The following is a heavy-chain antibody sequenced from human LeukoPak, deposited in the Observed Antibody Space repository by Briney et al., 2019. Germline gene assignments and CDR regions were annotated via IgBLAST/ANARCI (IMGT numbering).Heavy chain of an antibody. CDR3: ASSNLAYCGGDCYSAFDY. V-gene: IGHV1-69*05. CDR1: GGTFSSYA. J-gene: IGHJ4*02. D-gene: IGHD2-21*02. Sequence: GSSVQVSCKASGGTFSSYAISWVRQAPGQGLEWMGRIIPIFGTANYAQKFQGRVTITTDESTSTAYMELSSLRSEDTAVYYCASSNLAYCGGDCYSAFDYWGQGTLVTVSS. CDR2: IIPIFGTA.